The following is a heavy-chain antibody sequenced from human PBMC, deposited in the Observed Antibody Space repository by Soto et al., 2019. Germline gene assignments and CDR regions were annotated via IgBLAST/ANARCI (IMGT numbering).Heavy chain of an antibody. CDR3: ARGAAPPGRPLRTDSSNYQSGYFFHSGTDV. CDR2: INHSGGT. CDR1: GESFSNYY. D-gene: IGHD4-4*01. J-gene: IGHJ6*02. V-gene: IGHV4-34*02. Sequence: QGQLQQWGAGLLKPSETLSLSCAVYGESFSNYYWSWIRQPPRKGLAWIGEINHSGGTDYNPSLNSRVTISIDTSKNQFSLKLRAVTAADTAVYYCARGAAPPGRPLRTDSSNYQSGYFFHSGTDVWGQGTTVTGSS.